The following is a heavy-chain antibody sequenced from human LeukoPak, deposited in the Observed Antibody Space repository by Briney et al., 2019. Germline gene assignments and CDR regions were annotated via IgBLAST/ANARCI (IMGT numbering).Heavy chain of an antibody. CDR2: ISGSSSFI. V-gene: IGHV3-48*02. D-gene: IGHD3-10*01. CDR1: GFTFSSYS. J-gene: IGHJ5*01. CDR3: ARDRGNWFDS. Sequence: GGSLRLSCAASGFTFSSYSMNWVRQAPGKGLEWVSYISGSSSFICYADSVKSRFTISRDNAKNSLYLQMNSLGDEDTAVYYCARDRGNWFDSWGQGTLVTVSS.